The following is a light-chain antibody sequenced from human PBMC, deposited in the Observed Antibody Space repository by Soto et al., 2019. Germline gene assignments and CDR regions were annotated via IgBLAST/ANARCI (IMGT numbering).Light chain of an antibody. CDR2: DAS. J-gene: IGKJ2*01. V-gene: IGKV1-33*01. Sequence: DIQMTQSPSSLSASVGDRVTITCQASQDISNYLNWYQQKPGKAPKLLIYDASNLETGVPSRFSGSGSGTDFTFTISXXXPEDIATYYCQHYDNXPYTFGQGTKLEIK. CDR1: QDISNY. CDR3: QHYDNXPYT.